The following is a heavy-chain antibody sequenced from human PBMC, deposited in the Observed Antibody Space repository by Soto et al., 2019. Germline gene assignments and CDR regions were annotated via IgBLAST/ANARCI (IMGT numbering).Heavy chain of an antibody. CDR3: AKSSGSYPGAYYYYGMDV. Sequence: PGGSLRLSCAASGFTVSSKYMSWVRQAPGKGLEWVSLINRGGSISYADSVKGRFTISRDNSKNTLYLQMNSLRAEDTAVYYCAKSSGSYPGAYYYYGMDVWGQGTTVTVSS. D-gene: IGHD1-26*01. V-gene: IGHV3-53*01. CDR1: GFTVSSKY. J-gene: IGHJ6*02. CDR2: INRGGSI.